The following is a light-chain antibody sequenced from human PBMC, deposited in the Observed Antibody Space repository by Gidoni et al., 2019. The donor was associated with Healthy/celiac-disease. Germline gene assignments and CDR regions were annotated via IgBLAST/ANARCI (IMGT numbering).Light chain of an antibody. CDR3: QQYNSYVYS. CDR1: QSISSW. Sequence: DIQMTQSPSTLSASVGDRVTITCRASQSISSWLAWYQQKPGKAPKILIYKASSLESGVPSRCSGSGSGTEFTLTISSLQPDDFATYYCQQYNSYVYSFGQGTKLEIK. V-gene: IGKV1-5*03. CDR2: KAS. J-gene: IGKJ2*03.